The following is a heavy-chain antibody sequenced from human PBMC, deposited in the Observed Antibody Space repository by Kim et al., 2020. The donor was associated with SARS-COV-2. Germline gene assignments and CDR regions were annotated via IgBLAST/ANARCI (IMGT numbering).Heavy chain of an antibody. CDR3: AKGAMFRVADHDY. J-gene: IGHJ4*02. Sequence: GGSLRLSCAASGLTFSNYGMHWVRQAPGKGLEWVAVISYDGSTEYYADSVKGRFTISRDNSKNMLYLQMNSLRTEDTAVYYCAKGAMFRVADHDYWGQGTLVIVSS. CDR1: GLTFSNYG. D-gene: IGHD3-10*01. V-gene: IGHV3-30*18. CDR2: ISYDGSTE.